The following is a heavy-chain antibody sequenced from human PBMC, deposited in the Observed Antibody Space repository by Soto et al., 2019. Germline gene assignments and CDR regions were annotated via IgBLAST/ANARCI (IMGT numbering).Heavy chain of an antibody. D-gene: IGHD3-22*01. V-gene: IGHV1-3*01. CDR1: GYTLTSYA. J-gene: IGHJ4*02. Sequence: GASVEVSCKGSGYTLTSYAMHWVRQATGHRLEWMGWINAGNGTTKYSQKFQGRVTITRDTSASTAYMELSSLRSEDTAVYYCARVTRPSRDYDTSVYYYGAFGYWGQGTLVTVSS. CDR2: INAGNGTT. CDR3: ARVTRPSRDYDTSVYYYGAFGY.